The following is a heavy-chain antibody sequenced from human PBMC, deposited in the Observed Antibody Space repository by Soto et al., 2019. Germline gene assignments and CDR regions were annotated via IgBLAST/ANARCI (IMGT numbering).Heavy chain of an antibody. D-gene: IGHD6-13*01. J-gene: IGHJ5*02. V-gene: IGHV1-18*01. CDR3: ARGYSSSWYNWFNP. CDR2: IGDXNGNT. Sequence: GXSVKVSCKASGSTFTSCGISWVRQAPGQGLEWMGWIGDXNGNTXYAQKLQGRVXXTADTYTXXDYIELSSMRSDDTAVYYCARGYSSSWYNWFNPWGQGTLVTVSS. CDR1: GSTFTSCG.